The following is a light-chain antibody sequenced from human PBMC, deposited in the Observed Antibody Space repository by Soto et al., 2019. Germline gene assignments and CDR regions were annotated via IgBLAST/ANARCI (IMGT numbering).Light chain of an antibody. CDR2: GAS. V-gene: IGKV3D-15*01. Sequence: EIVMTQSPATLSVSPGERATLSCRASQSVSSNLAWYQQKPGQAPRLLIYGASIRATGIPARFSGSGSGTEFTLTISSLQSEDCAVYYCQQYNNWPLLTFGGGTKVEIK. CDR1: QSVSSN. CDR3: QQYNNWPLLT. J-gene: IGKJ4*01.